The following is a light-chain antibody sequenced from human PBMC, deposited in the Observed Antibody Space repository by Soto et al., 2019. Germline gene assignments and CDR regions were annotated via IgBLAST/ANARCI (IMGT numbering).Light chain of an antibody. CDR3: QQYGNSPWT. Sequence: EIVLTQSPGTLSFSPGERATLTCRASQSVSSSYLAWFQQKPGQAPRLLIYGASSRATGIPDRFSGSGSGTDFTLTISRLEPEDFAVYYCQQYGNSPWTFGQGTKVEI. J-gene: IGKJ1*01. CDR2: GAS. V-gene: IGKV3-20*01. CDR1: QSVSSSY.